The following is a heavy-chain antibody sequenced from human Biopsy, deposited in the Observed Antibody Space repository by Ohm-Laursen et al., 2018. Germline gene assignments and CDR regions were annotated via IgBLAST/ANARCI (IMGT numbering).Heavy chain of an antibody. V-gene: IGHV4-59*08. Sequence: GTLSLTCLVSGGSISGSSWSWIRQAPGRGLEWVGYISYSGSTSNNPSLKSRITISVDTSKNQISLKVTSVTAADTAVYYCAKHGSGWTGDDALHIWGQGTMVTVSS. CDR1: GGSISGSS. CDR2: ISYSGST. D-gene: IGHD6-19*01. J-gene: IGHJ3*02. CDR3: AKHGSGWTGDDALHI.